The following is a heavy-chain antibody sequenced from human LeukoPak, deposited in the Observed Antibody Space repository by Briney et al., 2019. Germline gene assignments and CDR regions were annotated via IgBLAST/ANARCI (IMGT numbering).Heavy chain of an antibody. V-gene: IGHV1-2*02. CDR3: ARAQRANYYYYMDV. CDR2: INPNSGGT. Sequence: ASVKVSCKASGYTFTGYYMHWVRQAPGQGLEWMGRINPNSGGTNYAQKFQGRVTMTRDTSISTAYMELSRLRSDDTAVYYCARAQRANYYYYMDVWGKGTTVTVSS. CDR1: GYTFTGYY. J-gene: IGHJ6*03.